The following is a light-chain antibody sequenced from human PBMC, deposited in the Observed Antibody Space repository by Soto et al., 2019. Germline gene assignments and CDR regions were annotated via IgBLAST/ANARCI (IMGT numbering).Light chain of an antibody. J-gene: IGKJ1*01. Sequence: ENVLTQSPGTLSLSPGERATLSCRASQTVYNGYLAWYQQKPGQAPRLLIYGASSRATGIPDRFSGSESGTDFTLTISSLEPEDFAVYYCQQYVSSPWTFGQGTKVDI. V-gene: IGKV3-20*01. CDR2: GAS. CDR1: QTVYNGY. CDR3: QQYVSSPWT.